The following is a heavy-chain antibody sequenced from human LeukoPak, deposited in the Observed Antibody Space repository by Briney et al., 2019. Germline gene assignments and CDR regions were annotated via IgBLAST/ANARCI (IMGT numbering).Heavy chain of an antibody. V-gene: IGHV4-59*08. CDR2: VDHTGST. CDR1: DDSITMYY. J-gene: IGHJ5*02. CDR3: ARHSFPGTYTPNNWFDP. Sequence: SETLSLTCSVSDDSITMYYWTWIRQPPGKGLEWIGYVDHTGSTNFNPSLNGRVSISRDTTKNLFSLRLSSVTAADTAVYYCARHSFPGTYTPNNWFDPWGQGTLVTVSS. D-gene: IGHD3-10*01.